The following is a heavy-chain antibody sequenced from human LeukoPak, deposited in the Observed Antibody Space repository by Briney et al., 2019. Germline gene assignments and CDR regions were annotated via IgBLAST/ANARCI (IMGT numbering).Heavy chain of an antibody. Sequence: PSETLSLTCTVSGDSISSYYWSWIRQPAGKGLEWIGRIYPTGSTNYNSSLKSRVTMSVDPSKNQFPLNLISVTAADTAVYFCARGRTTLPRSYYFDLWGQGILVTVSS. CDR3: ARGRTTLPRSYYFDL. CDR1: GDSISSYY. J-gene: IGHJ4*02. D-gene: IGHD1-7*01. CDR2: IYPTGST. V-gene: IGHV4-4*07.